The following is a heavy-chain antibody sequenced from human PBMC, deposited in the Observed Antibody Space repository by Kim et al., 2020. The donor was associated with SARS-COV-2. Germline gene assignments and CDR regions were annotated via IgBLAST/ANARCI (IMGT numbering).Heavy chain of an antibody. Sequence: ADSVKGRFTISRDNAKNSLYLQMNSLRAEDTAVYFCARDLNGDIDYWGRGTLVSVSS. V-gene: IGHV3-21*01. D-gene: IGHD3-10*01. J-gene: IGHJ4*02. CDR3: ARDLNGDIDY.